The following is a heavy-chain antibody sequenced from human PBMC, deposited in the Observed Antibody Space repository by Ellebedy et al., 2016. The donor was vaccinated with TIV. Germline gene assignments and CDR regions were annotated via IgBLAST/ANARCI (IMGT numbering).Heavy chain of an antibody. CDR2: IRQDGSK. Sequence: GESLKISCAVSGFSFSSYWMSWVRQAPGKGLEWVANIRQDGSKNFVDSVKGRFTISRDNAQNSLYLQMNSLRVEDTAVYFCAKDGDYGDYAPGQYGMDVWGQGTTVIVS. V-gene: IGHV3-7*03. CDR3: AKDGDYGDYAPGQYGMDV. CDR1: GFSFSSYW. D-gene: IGHD4-17*01. J-gene: IGHJ6*02.